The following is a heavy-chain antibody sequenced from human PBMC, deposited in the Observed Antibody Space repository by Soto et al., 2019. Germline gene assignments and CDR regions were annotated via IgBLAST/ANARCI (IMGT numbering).Heavy chain of an antibody. Sequence: QITLKESGPTLVKPTQTLTLTCTFSGFALTTSAVGVGWIRQPPGKALEWLALIYWDDDKPYSPSLKSRLTITKDTSKNQVVLTMTNMDPVDTATYYCAHRLLGTSFDYWGQGTLVTVSS. CDR2: IYWDDDK. J-gene: IGHJ4*02. CDR3: AHRLLGTSFDY. CDR1: GFALTTSAVG. V-gene: IGHV2-5*02. D-gene: IGHD7-27*01.